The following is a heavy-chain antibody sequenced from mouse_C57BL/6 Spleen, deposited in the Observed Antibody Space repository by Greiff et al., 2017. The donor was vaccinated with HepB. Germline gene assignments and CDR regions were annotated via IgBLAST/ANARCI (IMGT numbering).Heavy chain of an antibody. CDR3: AVLWSYAMDY. J-gene: IGHJ4*01. V-gene: IGHV1-82*01. CDR2: IYPGDGDT. CDR1: GYAFSSSW. Sequence: VKLMESGPELVKPGASVKISCKASGYAFSSSWMNWVKQRPGKGLEWIGRIYPGDGDTNYNGKFKGKATLTADKSSSTAYMQLSSLTSEDSAVYFCAVLWSYAMDYWGQGTSVTVSS. D-gene: IGHD1-1*02.